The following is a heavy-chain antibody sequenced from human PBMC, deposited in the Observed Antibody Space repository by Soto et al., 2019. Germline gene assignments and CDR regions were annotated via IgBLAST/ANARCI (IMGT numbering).Heavy chain of an antibody. CDR3: ARDRGAAAGVNYYYYGMDV. Sequence: GGSLRLSCAASGFTFSSYGMHWVRQAPGKGLEWVAVIWYDGSNKYYADSVKGRFTISRDNSKNTLYLQMNSLRAEDTAVYYCARDRGAAAGVNYYYYGMDVWGQGTTVTVSS. D-gene: IGHD6-13*01. CDR1: GFTFSSYG. V-gene: IGHV3-33*01. J-gene: IGHJ6*02. CDR2: IWYDGSNK.